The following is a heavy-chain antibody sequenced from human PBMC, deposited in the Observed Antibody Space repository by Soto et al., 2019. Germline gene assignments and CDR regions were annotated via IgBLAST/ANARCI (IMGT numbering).Heavy chain of an antibody. CDR3: ARDLSHYGSGIFNYHYGMDV. V-gene: IGHV3-7*03. CDR2: IKQDGSER. CDR1: GFTFSSYW. J-gene: IGHJ6*02. D-gene: IGHD3-10*01. Sequence: HPGGSLRLSCAASGFTFSSYWMSWVRQAPGKGLEWVANIKQDGSERYYVDSVKGRFTISRDNAKNSLYLQVNSLGAEDTAVYYCARDLSHYGSGIFNYHYGMDVWGQGTTVTVSS.